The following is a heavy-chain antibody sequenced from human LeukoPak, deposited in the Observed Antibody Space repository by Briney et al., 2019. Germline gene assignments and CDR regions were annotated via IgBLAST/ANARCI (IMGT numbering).Heavy chain of an antibody. CDR2: IWYGGSNK. V-gene: IGHV3-33*01. CDR1: GFTFSSYG. J-gene: IGHJ3*02. Sequence: GVTLRLSCAASGFTFSSYGMHWVRQAPGKGLEWVAVIWYGGSNKYYADSVKGRFTISRDNSKNTLYLQMNSLRAEDTAVYYCARDFDAFDIWGQGTMVTVSS. CDR3: ARDFDAFDI.